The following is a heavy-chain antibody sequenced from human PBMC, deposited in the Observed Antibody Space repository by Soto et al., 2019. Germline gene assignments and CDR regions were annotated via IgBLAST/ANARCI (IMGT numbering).Heavy chain of an antibody. CDR1: GFTFSSYG. CDR2: ISYDGSNK. CDR3: ATVAILGATAYFEY. Sequence: QVQLVESGGGVVQPGRSLRLSCAASGFTFSSYGMHWVRQAPGKGLEWVAVISYDGSNKYYADSVKGRFTISRDNSKNTLYLQMNSLRAEDTAVYYCATVAILGATAYFEYWGQGTLVTVSS. V-gene: IGHV3-30*03. D-gene: IGHD1-26*01. J-gene: IGHJ4*02.